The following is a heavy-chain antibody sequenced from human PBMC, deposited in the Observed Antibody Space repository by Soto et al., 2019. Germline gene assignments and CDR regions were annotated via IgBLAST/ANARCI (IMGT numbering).Heavy chain of an antibody. J-gene: IGHJ4*02. D-gene: IGHD3-10*01. CDR1: GYTFTGYY. V-gene: IGHV1-2*04. CDR2: INPNSGGT. CDR3: ARAEITMVRGVIEPLDY. Sequence: GASVKGSCKASGYTFTGYYMHWVRQAPGQGLEWMGWINPNSGGTNYAQKFQGWVTMTRDTSISTAYMELSRLRSDDTAVYYCARAEITMVRGVIEPLDYWGQGTLVTVSS.